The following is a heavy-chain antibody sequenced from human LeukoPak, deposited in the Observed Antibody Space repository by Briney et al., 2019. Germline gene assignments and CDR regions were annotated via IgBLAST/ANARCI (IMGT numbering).Heavy chain of an antibody. J-gene: IGHJ5*02. CDR2: ISGSGGST. Sequence: PGGSLRLSCAASGFTFSSYAMSWVRQAPGKGLEWVSAISGSGGSTYYADSVKGRFTISRDNSKNTLYLQMNSLRAEDTAVYYCAISHDYGDHHPNWFDPWGQGTLVTVSS. CDR3: AISHDYGDHHPNWFDP. CDR1: GFTFSSYA. V-gene: IGHV3-23*01. D-gene: IGHD4-17*01.